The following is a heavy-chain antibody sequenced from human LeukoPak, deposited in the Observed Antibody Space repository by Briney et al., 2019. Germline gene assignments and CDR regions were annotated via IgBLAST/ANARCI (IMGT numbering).Heavy chain of an antibody. V-gene: IGHV4-34*01. CDR1: GGSFSNYY. CDR2: INDSGRI. J-gene: IGHJ6*03. D-gene: IGHD1-7*01. Sequence: SETLSPTCAVYGGSFSNYYWSWIRQPPGKGLEWIGEINDSGRIDYNPSLMSRVTVSVDTSKNQFSLRLTSVTATDTAVYYCARRRNYGRNYYIDVWGNGTTVSVSS. CDR3: ARRRNYGRNYYIDV.